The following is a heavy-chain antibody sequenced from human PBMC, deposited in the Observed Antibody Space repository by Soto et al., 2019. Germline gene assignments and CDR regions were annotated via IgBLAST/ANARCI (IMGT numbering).Heavy chain of an antibody. CDR2: INPNGGAT. J-gene: IGHJ6*02. V-gene: IGHV1-2*02. CDR3: ARMKDYSNCMDV. D-gene: IGHD4-4*01. Sequence: QVQLVQSGAEVKKPGASVKVSCKASGYIFTDYYMHWVRQAPGQGLEWMGWINPNGGATLYAQKFRGRVTMTWDTSINTAYMELRSLRSDDTAVYYCARMKDYSNCMDVWGQGTTVTVSS. CDR1: GYIFTDYY.